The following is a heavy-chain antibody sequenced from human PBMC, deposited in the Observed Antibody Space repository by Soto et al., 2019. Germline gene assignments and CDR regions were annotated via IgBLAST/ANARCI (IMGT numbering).Heavy chain of an antibody. CDR2: ISSSSSYT. D-gene: IGHD6-13*01. CDR3: ASSSWYPSGMDV. CDR1: GFTFSDYY. V-gene: IGHV3-11*06. Sequence: PGGSLRLSCAASGFTFSDYYMILIRQAPGKGLEWVSYISSSSSYTNYADSVKGRFTISRDNAKNSLYLQMNSLRAEDTAVYYCASSSWYPSGMDVWGQGTTVTVSS. J-gene: IGHJ6*02.